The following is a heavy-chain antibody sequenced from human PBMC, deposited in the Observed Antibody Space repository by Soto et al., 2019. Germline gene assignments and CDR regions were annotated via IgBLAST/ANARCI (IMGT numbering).Heavy chain of an antibody. V-gene: IGHV4-31*03. J-gene: IGHJ6*02. D-gene: IGHD3-10*01. CDR2: IFYSGGT. CDR3: ARVFGFGGMDV. Sequence: QVQLQESGPGLVKPPQTLSLTCTVSGGSISSGGYYWSWIRQHPGKGLEWIGYIFYSGGTYYNPSLKSRVTISVDTSKNQFSLKLSSVTAADTAVYYCARVFGFGGMDVWGQGTTVTVSS. CDR1: GGSISSGGYY.